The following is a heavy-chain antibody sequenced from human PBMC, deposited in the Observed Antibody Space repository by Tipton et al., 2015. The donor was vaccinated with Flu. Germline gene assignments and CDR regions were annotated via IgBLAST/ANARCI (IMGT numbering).Heavy chain of an antibody. J-gene: IGHJ4*02. CDR3: ASSGYSSSWYTFPYKY. CDR2: IYYSGST. D-gene: IGHD6-13*01. CDR1: GGSISSYY. V-gene: IGHV4-59*12. Sequence: TLSLTCTVSGGSISSYYWSWTRQPPGKGLEWIGYIYYSGSTNYNPSLKSRVTISVDTSKNQFSLKLSSVTAADTAVYYCASSGYSSSWYTFPYKYWGQGTLVTVSS.